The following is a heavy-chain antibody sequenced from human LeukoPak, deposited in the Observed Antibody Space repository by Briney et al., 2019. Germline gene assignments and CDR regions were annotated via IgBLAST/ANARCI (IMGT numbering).Heavy chain of an antibody. V-gene: IGHV1-24*01. J-gene: IGHJ4*02. D-gene: IGHD2-2*01. CDR1: GYTLTELS. CDR2: FDPEDGET. Sequence: ASVKVSCKVSGYTLTELSMHWVRQAPGKGLEWMGGFDPEDGETIYAQKFQGRVTMTEDTSTDTAYMELSSLRSGDTAVYYCATTTLGYCSSTSCYGGYDYWGQGTLVTVSS. CDR3: ATTTLGYCSSTSCYGGYDY.